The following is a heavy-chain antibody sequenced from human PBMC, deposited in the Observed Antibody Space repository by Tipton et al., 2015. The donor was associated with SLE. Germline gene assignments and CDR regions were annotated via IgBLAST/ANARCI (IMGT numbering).Heavy chain of an antibody. CDR3: ARDLPDAFDI. V-gene: IGHV3-21*03. CDR1: GFTFSSYS. CDR2: ISSSSSHI. Sequence: SGFTFSSYSMNWVRQAPGKGLEWVSSISSSSSHIYYADSVKGRFTISRDNAKNSLYLQMNSLRAEDTAVYYCARDLPDAFDIWGQGTMVTVSS. J-gene: IGHJ3*02.